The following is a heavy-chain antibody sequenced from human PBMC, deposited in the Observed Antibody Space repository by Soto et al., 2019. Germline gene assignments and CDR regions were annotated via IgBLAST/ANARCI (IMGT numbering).Heavy chain of an antibody. CDR2: ISWNSGSI. D-gene: IGHD3-9*01. CDR3: AKDMGDGAYYDILTGPHYYGMDV. V-gene: IGHV3-9*01. J-gene: IGHJ6*02. Sequence: GGSLRLSCAASGFTFDDYAMHWVRQAPGKGLEWVSGISWNSGSIGYADSVKGRFTISRDNAKNPLYLQMNSLRAEDTALYYCAKDMGDGAYYDILTGPHYYGMDVWGQGTTVTVSS. CDR1: GFTFDDYA.